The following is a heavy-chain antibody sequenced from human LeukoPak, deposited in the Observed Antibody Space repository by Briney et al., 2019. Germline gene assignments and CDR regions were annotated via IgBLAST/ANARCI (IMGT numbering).Heavy chain of an antibody. D-gene: IGHD3-3*01. CDR3: ARYDFWSGSNYGMDV. CDR2: ISSSGSTI. V-gene: IGHV3-48*03. J-gene: IGHJ6*02. Sequence: GGSLRLSCAASGFTFSSYDMNWVRQAPGKGLEWLSYISSSGSTIYYADSVKGRFTISRDNAKNSLYLQMNSLRAEDTAVYYCARYDFWSGSNYGMDVWGQGTTVTVS. CDR1: GFTFSSYD.